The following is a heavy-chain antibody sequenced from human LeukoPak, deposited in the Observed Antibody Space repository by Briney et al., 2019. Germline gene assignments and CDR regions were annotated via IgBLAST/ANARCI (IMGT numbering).Heavy chain of an antibody. V-gene: IGHV1-2*02. CDR1: GYTFTSYG. Sequence: ASVKVSCKASGYTFTSYGISWVRQAPGQGLEWMGWINPNSGGTNYAQKFQGRVTMTRDTSISTAYMELSRLRSDDTAVYYCARGRSKAYYYDSSGYDSVDYWGQGTLVTVSS. CDR2: INPNSGGT. CDR3: ARGRSKAYYYDSSGYDSVDY. D-gene: IGHD3-22*01. J-gene: IGHJ4*02.